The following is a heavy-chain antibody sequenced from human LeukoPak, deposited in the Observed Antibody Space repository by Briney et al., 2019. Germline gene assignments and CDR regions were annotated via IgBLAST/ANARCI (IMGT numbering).Heavy chain of an antibody. CDR1: GFTFSSYG. V-gene: IGHV3-30*02. D-gene: IGHD3-3*01. CDR2: IRYDGSNK. J-gene: IGHJ4*02. Sequence: GGFLRLSCAASGFTFSSYGMHWVRQAPGKGLEWVAFIRYDGSNKYYADSVKGRFTISRDNSKNTLYLQMNSLRAEDTAVYYCAKELKITIFGVVISSYFDYWGQGTLVTVSS. CDR3: AKELKITIFGVVISSYFDY.